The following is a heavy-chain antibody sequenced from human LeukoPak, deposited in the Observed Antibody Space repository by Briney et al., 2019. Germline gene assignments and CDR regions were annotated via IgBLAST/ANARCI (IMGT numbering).Heavy chain of an antibody. CDR2: ISPSGTTK. CDR1: GFSFSIYE. V-gene: IGHV3-48*03. Sequence: GGSLRLSCAASGFSFSIYEMNWVRQAPGKGLEWVSNISPSGTTKYYADSVKGRFTISRDNAKNSLYLQMNSLRAEDTGVYYCAKLAVASADSWGQGTLVTVSS. D-gene: IGHD6-19*01. CDR3: AKLAVASADS. J-gene: IGHJ4*02.